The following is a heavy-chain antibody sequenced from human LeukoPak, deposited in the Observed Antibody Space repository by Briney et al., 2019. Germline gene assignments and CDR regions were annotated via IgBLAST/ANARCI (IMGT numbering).Heavy chain of an antibody. CDR2: IYYSGST. CDR1: GGSISSYY. D-gene: IGHD1-14*01. J-gene: IGHJ4*02. CDR3: ARATKLITTRYFDY. Sequence: SETLSLTCTVSGGSISSYYLSWIRQPPGKGLEWIGYIYYSGSTNYNPSLKSRVTISVDTSKNQFSLRLSSVTAADTAVYYCARATKLITTRYFDYWGQGTLVTVSS. V-gene: IGHV4-59*08.